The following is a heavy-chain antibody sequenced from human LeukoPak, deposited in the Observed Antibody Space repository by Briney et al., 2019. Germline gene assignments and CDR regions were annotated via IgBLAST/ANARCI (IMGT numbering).Heavy chain of an antibody. D-gene: IGHD3-9*01. CDR3: VKDHGWLLYS. CDR2: IYSDNT. Sequence: HPGGSLRLSCTVSGFTVSTNSMSWVRQAPGKGLEWVSFIYSDNTHYSDSVKGRFTISRDNSKNTLYLQMNSLRAEDTAVYYCVKDHGWLLYSWGQGTLVTVSS. CDR1: GFTVSTNS. J-gene: IGHJ4*02. V-gene: IGHV3-53*01.